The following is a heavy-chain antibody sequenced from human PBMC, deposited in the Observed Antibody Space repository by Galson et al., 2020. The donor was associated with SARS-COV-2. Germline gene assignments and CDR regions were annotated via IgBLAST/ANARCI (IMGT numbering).Heavy chain of an antibody. CDR3: ARVNQRERGRAFDI. J-gene: IGHJ3*02. Sequence: SETLSLNCPVSGDSITNYYWSWIRQSPAKGLEWIGYLYYSGSSNYSPSLKRRLTLSLDKPKNQFSLRLRSVTAADTAIYYCARVNQRERGRAFDIWGQGKMVTVSS. V-gene: IGHV4-59*01. CDR1: GDSITNYY. CDR2: LYYSGSS.